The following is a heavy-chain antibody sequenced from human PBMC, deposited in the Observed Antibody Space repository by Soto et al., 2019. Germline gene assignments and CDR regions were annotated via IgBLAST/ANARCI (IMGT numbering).Heavy chain of an antibody. Sequence: QLQLQESGPGLVKPSETLSLTCTVSGGSISSSSYYWGWIRQPPGKGLEWIGSIYYSGSTYYNPSLKSRVTISVDTSKNQFSLKLSSVTAADTAVYYCARKVTTWEVEYWGQGTLVTVSS. D-gene: IGHD4-17*01. CDR1: GGSISSSSYY. CDR2: IYYSGST. CDR3: ARKVTTWEVEY. J-gene: IGHJ4*02. V-gene: IGHV4-39*01.